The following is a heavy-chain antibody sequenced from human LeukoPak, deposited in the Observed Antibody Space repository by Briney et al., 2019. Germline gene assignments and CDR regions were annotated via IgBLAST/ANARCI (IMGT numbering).Heavy chain of an antibody. V-gene: IGHV4-59*01. Sequence: SETLSLTCTVSGGSISSYYWSWIRQPPGKGLEWIGYIYYSGSTNYNPSLKSRVTISVDTSKNQFSLKLSSVTAADTAVYYCARGIAAAGTPFDYWGQGTLVTVSS. CDR2: IYYSGST. CDR3: ARGIAAAGTPFDY. CDR1: GGSISSYY. D-gene: IGHD6-13*01. J-gene: IGHJ4*02.